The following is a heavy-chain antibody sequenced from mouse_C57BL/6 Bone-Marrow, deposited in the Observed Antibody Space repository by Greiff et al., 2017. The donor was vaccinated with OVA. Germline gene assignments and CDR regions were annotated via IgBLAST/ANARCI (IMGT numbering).Heavy chain of an antibody. Sequence: EVQRVESEGGLVQPGSSMKLSCTASGFTFSDYYMAWVRQVPEKGLEWVANINYDGSSTYYLDSLKSRFIISRDNAKNILYLQMSSLKSEDTATYYCARDSSGLFDYWGQGTTLTVSS. CDR2: INYDGSST. V-gene: IGHV5-16*01. CDR3: ARDSSGLFDY. J-gene: IGHJ2*01. CDR1: GFTFSDYY. D-gene: IGHD3-2*02.